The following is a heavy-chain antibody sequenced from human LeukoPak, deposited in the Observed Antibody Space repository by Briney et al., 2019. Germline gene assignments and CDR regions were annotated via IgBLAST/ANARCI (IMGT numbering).Heavy chain of an antibody. CDR3: AKASNGGSYYGVIIDY. D-gene: IGHD1-26*01. CDR1: GFTFSRYG. CDR2: ISDDGSNK. V-gene: IGHV3-30*18. J-gene: IGHJ4*02. Sequence: GRSLRLSCAASGFTFSRYGMHWVRQGPGRGLEWVAIISDDGSNKKYADSVTGRFTISRDNSKNTLCLQMNSLRPEDTAVYFCAKASNGGSYYGVIIDYWGQGALVTVSS.